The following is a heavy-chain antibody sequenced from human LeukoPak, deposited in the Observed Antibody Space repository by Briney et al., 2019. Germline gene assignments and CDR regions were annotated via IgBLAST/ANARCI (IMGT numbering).Heavy chain of an antibody. D-gene: IGHD1-7*01. Sequence: PGGSLRLSCAASGFTFNIYGMSWVRQAPGKGLEWVSSVGGGNEIHYADSVKGRFTGSRDDAKNTVYLQMNSLRAEDTAIYFCAKDATPRNSIWDHLDYWGQGTLVTVSS. V-gene: IGHV3-23*01. CDR3: AKDATPRNSIWDHLDY. CDR1: GFTFNIYG. J-gene: IGHJ4*02. CDR2: VGGGNEI.